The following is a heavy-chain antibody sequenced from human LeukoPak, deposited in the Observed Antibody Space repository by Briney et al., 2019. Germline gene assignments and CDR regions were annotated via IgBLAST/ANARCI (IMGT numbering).Heavy chain of an antibody. D-gene: IGHD3-3*01. CDR3: ARGTYYDFLTSYYYYGMDV. Sequence: ASVKVSCKASGYTFTGYYMHWVRRAPGQGLEWMGWINPNSGGTNYAQKFQGWVTMTRDTSISTAYMELSRLRSDDTAVYYCARGTYYDFLTSYYYYGMDVWGQGTTVIVSS. J-gene: IGHJ6*02. CDR1: GYTFTGYY. V-gene: IGHV1-2*04. CDR2: INPNSGGT.